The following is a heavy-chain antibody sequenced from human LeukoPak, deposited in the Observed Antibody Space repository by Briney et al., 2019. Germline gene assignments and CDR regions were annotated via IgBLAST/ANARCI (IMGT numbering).Heavy chain of an antibody. Sequence: GGSLRLSCAASGFTFSSYAMHWVRQAPGKGLEWVAVISYDGSNKYYADSVKGRFTISRDNSKNTLYLQMNSLRAEDTAVYYCAKVELSSSWYKVGYLDYWGQGTLVTVSS. CDR2: ISYDGSNK. V-gene: IGHV3-30*04. D-gene: IGHD6-13*01. CDR3: AKVELSSSWYKVGYLDY. J-gene: IGHJ4*02. CDR1: GFTFSSYA.